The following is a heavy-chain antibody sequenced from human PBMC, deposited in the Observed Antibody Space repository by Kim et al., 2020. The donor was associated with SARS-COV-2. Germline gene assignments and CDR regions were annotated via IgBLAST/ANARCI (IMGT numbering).Heavy chain of an antibody. CDR1: GGSISSYY. CDR2: FYYSGST. J-gene: IGHJ3*02. CDR3: AREGYYDSSGYYHHDAFDI. Sequence: SETLSLTCTVSGGSISSYYWSWIRQPPGKGLEWIGYFYYSGSTNYNPSLKSRVSISVDTSKNQLSLKLSSVTAADTAVYYCAREGYYDSSGYYHHDAFDIWGQGTMVTASS. V-gene: IGHV4-59*01. D-gene: IGHD3-22*01.